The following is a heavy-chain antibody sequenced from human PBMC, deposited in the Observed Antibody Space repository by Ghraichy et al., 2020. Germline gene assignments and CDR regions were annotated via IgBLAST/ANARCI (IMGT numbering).Heavy chain of an antibody. D-gene: IGHD6-13*01. CDR3: ARSYISTWFSSWFDS. CDR1: GFTFSSYW. CDR2: INSDGTNT. Sequence: GGSLRLSCVASGFTFSSYWMNWVRQAPGKGLVWVLRINSDGTNTTYADSVKGRFTISRDDAKNTLYLQMNSLRAEDTAVYYCARSYISTWFSSWFDSWGQGTLVTVSS. J-gene: IGHJ5*01. V-gene: IGHV3-74*01.